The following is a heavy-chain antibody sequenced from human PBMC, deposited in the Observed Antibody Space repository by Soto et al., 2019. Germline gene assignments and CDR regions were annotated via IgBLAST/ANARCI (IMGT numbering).Heavy chain of an antibody. CDR2: IYYNGDT. CDR3: ARDQGVKVLKGSGMDV. J-gene: IGHJ6*02. CDR1: GASINRDPYY. Sequence: QVQVQESGPGLVRPSQTLSLSCTVSGASINRDPYYWSWIRQHPVKGLEWIGYIYYNGDTDYNPSLQSRVTISLDTSKKHISLKLSSVMAADTAVYYSARDQGVKVLKGSGMDVWGQGTTVIVS. V-gene: IGHV4-31*03. D-gene: IGHD2-8*02.